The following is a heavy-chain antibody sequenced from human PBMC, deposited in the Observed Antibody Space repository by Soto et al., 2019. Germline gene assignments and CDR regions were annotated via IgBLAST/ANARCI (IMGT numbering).Heavy chain of an antibody. CDR1: GFTFSSYA. Sequence: GGSLRLSCAASGFTFSSYAMSWVRQVPGKGLEWVSAISGSGGSTYYADSVKGRFTISRDNSKNTLYLQMNSLRAEDTAVYYCAKDLGRGSYSPFDYWGQGTLVTVSS. D-gene: IGHD1-26*01. CDR3: AKDLGRGSYSPFDY. V-gene: IGHV3-23*01. J-gene: IGHJ4*02. CDR2: ISGSGGST.